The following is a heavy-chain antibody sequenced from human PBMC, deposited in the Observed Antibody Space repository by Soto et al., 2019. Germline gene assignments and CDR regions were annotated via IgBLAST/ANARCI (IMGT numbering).Heavy chain of an antibody. CDR2: MNPNSGNT. V-gene: IGHV1-8*01. CDR1: GYTFTSYD. D-gene: IGHD6-13*01. Sequence: ASVKVSCKASGYTFTSYDINWVRQATGQGLEWMGWMNPNSGNTGYAQKFQGRVTMTRNTSISTAYMELSSLRSEDTAVYYCARGAGSWYSGYYYYYYGMDIWGQGTTVTVSS. CDR3: ARGAGSWYSGYYYYYYGMDI. J-gene: IGHJ6*02.